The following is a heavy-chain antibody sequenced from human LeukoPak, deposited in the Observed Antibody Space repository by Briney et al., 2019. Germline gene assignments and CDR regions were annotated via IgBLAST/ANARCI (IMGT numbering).Heavy chain of an antibody. J-gene: IGHJ4*02. Sequence: ASVKVSCKASGGTFSSYAISWVRQATGQGLEWMGWMNPNSGNTGYAQKFQGRVTMTRNTSISTAYMELSSLRSEDTAVYYCARGHKRLVDWGQGTLVTVSS. D-gene: IGHD6-19*01. CDR2: MNPNSGNT. CDR1: GGTFSSYA. V-gene: IGHV1-8*02. CDR3: ARGHKRLVD.